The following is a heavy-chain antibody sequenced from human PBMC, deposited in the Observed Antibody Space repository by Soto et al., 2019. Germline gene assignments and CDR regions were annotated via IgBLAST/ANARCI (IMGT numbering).Heavy chain of an antibody. CDR1: GFTFSSYG. J-gene: IGHJ5*02. V-gene: IGHV3-30*18. D-gene: IGHD3-22*01. CDR3: AKDGIRNSRPPWFDP. CDR2: ISYDGSNK. Sequence: QVQLVESGGGVVQPGRSLRLSCAASGFTFSSYGMHWVRQAPGKGLGWVAVISYDGSNKYYADSVKGRFTISRDNSKNTLYLQMNSLRAEDTAVYYCAKDGIRNSRPPWFDPWGQGTLVTVSS.